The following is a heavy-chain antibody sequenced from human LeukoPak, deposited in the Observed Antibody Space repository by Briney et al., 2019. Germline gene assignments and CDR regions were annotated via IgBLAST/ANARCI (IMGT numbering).Heavy chain of an antibody. CDR2: IYYSGST. CDR1: GGSISSYY. CDR3: ARATYISSRASQLGY. D-gene: IGHD6-13*01. V-gene: IGHV4-59*01. J-gene: IGHJ4*02. Sequence: SETLSLTCTVSGGSISSYYWSWIRQPPGKGLEWIGYIYYSGSTNYNPSLKSRVTISLDTSKNQFSLRLRSVTAADTAMYCARATYISSRASQLGYWGQGTLVTVSS.